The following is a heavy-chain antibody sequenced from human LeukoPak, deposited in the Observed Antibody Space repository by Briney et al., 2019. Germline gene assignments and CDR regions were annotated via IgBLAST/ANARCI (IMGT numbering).Heavy chain of an antibody. CDR1: GGSISSGSYY. Sequence: SETLSLTCTVSGGSISSGSYYWSWIRQPAGKGLEWIGRIYTSGSTNYNPSLKSRVTISVDTSKNQFSLKLSSVTAADTAVYYCARDGRERGGISYYYYYYMDVWGKGTTVTISS. J-gene: IGHJ6*03. CDR2: IYTSGST. CDR3: ARDGRERGGISYYYYYYMDV. D-gene: IGHD1-26*01. V-gene: IGHV4-61*02.